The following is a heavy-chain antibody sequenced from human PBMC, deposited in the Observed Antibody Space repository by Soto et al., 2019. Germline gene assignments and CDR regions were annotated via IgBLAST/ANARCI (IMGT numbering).Heavy chain of an antibody. CDR3: AREEGNQLAFDY. Sequence: QVQLVESGGGVVQPGRSLRLSCAASGFSFSTYGMHWVRQAPGKGLEWLAVIWYDGSSELYGDSVKGRFTISRANSNNTLYLQMNSLRAEDTAVYYCAREEGNQLAFDYWGQGTLVTVSS. CDR1: GFSFSTYG. D-gene: IGHD3-10*01. V-gene: IGHV3-33*01. J-gene: IGHJ4*02. CDR2: IWYDGSSE.